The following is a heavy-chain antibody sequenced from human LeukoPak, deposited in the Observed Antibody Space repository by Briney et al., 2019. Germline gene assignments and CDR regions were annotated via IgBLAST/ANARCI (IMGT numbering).Heavy chain of an antibody. V-gene: IGHV6-1*01. CDR3: ARDLIAAAGLNYYYYGMDV. CDR1: GDSVSSNSAA. J-gene: IGHJ6*02. Sequence: SQILSLACAISGDSVSSNSAAWNWIRQSPSRGLEWLGRTYYRSKWYNDYAVSVKSRITINPDTSKNQFSLQLNSVTPEDTAVYYCARDLIAAAGLNYYYYGMDVWGQGTTVTVSS. D-gene: IGHD6-13*01. CDR2: TYYRSKWYN.